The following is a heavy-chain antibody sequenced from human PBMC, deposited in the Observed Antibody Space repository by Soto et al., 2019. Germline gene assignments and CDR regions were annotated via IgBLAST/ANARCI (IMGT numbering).Heavy chain of an antibody. CDR3: ARDSIFAGTTRPPPLDY. J-gene: IGHJ4*02. Sequence: QVQLVESGGGVVQPGRSLRLSCAASGFTFSSNAMHWVRQAPGKGLEWVAVMSYDGSNEYYADSVKGRFTISRDNSKNTLYMQMNTLRAQGTAMYYCARDSIFAGTTRPPPLDYWGQGTLVTVSS. CDR1: GFTFSSNA. CDR2: MSYDGSNE. V-gene: IGHV3-30-3*01. D-gene: IGHD3-3*01.